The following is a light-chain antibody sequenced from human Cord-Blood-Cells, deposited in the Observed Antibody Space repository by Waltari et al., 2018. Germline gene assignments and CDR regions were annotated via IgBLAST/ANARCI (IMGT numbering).Light chain of an antibody. J-gene: IGLJ3*02. CDR3: NSRDSSGNHWV. Sequence: SSELTPDTVVSVGLGQTVRIKRQGPGPRSYYESWYQQKPGQAPVLFIYGKNNRPSGIPDRFSGSSSVNTASLTITGAHAEDEADYYCNSRDSSGNHWVFGGGTKLTVL. CDR2: GKN. CDR1: GPRSYY. V-gene: IGLV3-19*01.